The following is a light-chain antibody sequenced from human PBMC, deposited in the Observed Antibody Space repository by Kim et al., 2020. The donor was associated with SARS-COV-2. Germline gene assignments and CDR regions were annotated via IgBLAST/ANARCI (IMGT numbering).Light chain of an antibody. CDR1: QGISSA. Sequence: GDRVTSTGRASQGISSALAWYQQKPGKAPKLLIYGASSLERAVPSRFSGSGSGTEFTLTISSLQPDDVATYYCQQYNIYWTFGQGTKGDIK. CDR2: GAS. V-gene: IGKV1-13*02. CDR3: QQYNIYWT. J-gene: IGKJ1*01.